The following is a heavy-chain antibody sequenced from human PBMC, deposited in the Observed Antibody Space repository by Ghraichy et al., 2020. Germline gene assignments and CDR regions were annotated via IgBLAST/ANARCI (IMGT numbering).Heavy chain of an antibody. V-gene: IGHV3-9*01. CDR3: AKDNSSSRYYYGMDV. D-gene: IGHD6-13*01. CDR1: GFTFDDYA. Sequence: GGSLRLSCAASGFTFDDYAMHWVRQAPGKGLEWVSGISWNSGSIGYADSVKGRFTISRDNAKNSLYLQMNSLRAEDTALYYCAKDNSSSRYYYGMDVWGQGTTVTVSS. CDR2: ISWNSGSI. J-gene: IGHJ6*02.